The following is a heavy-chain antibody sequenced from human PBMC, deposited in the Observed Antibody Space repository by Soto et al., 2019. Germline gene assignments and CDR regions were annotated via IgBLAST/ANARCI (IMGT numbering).Heavy chain of an antibody. D-gene: IGHD2-2*01. CDR1: GGTFSSYP. V-gene: IGHV1-69*04. J-gene: IGHJ5*02. CDR2: IIPILGIA. CDR3: ARDPGYCSSTSCYAGNWFDP. Sequence: QVQLVQSGAEVKKPGSSVKVSCKASGGTFSSYPISWVRQAPGQGLEWMGRIIPILGIANYAQKFQGRVTITADKSTSTAYMELSSLRSEDTAVYYCARDPGYCSSTSCYAGNWFDPWGQGTLVTVSS.